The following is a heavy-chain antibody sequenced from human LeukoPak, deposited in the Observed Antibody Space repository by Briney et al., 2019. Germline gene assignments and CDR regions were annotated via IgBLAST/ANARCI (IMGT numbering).Heavy chain of an antibody. CDR2: TYYRSKWYN. Sequence: SQTLSLTCALSGDSVSSIDAAWNWIRQSPSRGLEWLGRTYYRSKWYNDYALSMKSRITVNPDTSKNQFSLQLSSVTPEDTALYHCTREINTGFDSWGQGTQVTVSS. CDR3: TREINTGFDS. D-gene: IGHD1-14*01. V-gene: IGHV6-1*01. J-gene: IGHJ4*02. CDR1: GDSVSSIDAA.